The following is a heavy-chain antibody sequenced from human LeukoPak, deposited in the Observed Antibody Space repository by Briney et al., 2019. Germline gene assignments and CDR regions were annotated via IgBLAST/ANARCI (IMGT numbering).Heavy chain of an antibody. V-gene: IGHV1-8*01. Sequence: ASAKVSCKASGYTFTIYEFNWVRQAPGQGLEWLGYISPDTGNTGYAQKFQGRVTMTRDTSISTTYMELSSLTSEDTAVYYCARGPRFDPWGQGTLVTVSS. CDR2: ISPDTGNT. CDR3: ARGPRFDP. CDR1: GYTFTIYE. J-gene: IGHJ5*02.